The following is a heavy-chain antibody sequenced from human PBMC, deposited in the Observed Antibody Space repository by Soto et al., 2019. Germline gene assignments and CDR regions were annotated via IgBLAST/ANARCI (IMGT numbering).Heavy chain of an antibody. Sequence: QVHLVQSGVEVKKPGSSVKVSCKASGDTFSSYTINWVRQAPGLGLEWMGRVIPMLSMSNYALKFQGRVTMRTVRFTNTAYMVLSSLRSEDSDTYYWARSYGAGSRACDYWGQGALVTVSS. D-gene: IGHD3-10*01. CDR3: ARSYGAGSRACDY. CDR2: VIPMLSMS. J-gene: IGHJ4*02. CDR1: GDTFSSYT. V-gene: IGHV1-69*02.